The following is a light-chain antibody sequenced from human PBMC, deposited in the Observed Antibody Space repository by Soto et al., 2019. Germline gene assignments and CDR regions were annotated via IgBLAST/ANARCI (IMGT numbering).Light chain of an antibody. CDR1: SSDIGSFTF. CDR2: DVN. V-gene: IGLV2-14*03. Sequence: QSVLTQPASVCGSPGQSITISCNGTSSDIGSFTFVSWYQQHPGKVPKLMIFDVNRRPSGVSDRFSGSKSGNTASLTISGLQAEDEGDYYCSSYTSSSTHVFGSGTKLTVL. CDR3: SSYTSSSTHV. J-gene: IGLJ1*01.